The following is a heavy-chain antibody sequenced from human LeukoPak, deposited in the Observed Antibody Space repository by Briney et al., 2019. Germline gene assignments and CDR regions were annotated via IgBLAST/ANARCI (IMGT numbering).Heavy chain of an antibody. Sequence: PGGSLRLSCAASGLIFGDHYTDWVRQAPGKGLEWVARHRHKANSYTTEYAASVKDRFTISRDDSKNSLFLQMNNLKTEDTALYYCTTSGYDYRFFENWGQGALVTVSS. J-gene: IGHJ4*02. D-gene: IGHD5-12*01. V-gene: IGHV3-72*01. CDR1: GLIFGDHY. CDR3: TTSGYDYRFFEN. CDR2: HRHKANSYTT.